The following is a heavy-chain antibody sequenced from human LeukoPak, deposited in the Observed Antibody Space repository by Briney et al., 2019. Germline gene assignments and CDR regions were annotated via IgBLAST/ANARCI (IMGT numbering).Heavy chain of an antibody. Sequence: GASVKVSCKASGYTFTSYGISWVRQAPGQGLEWMGWISAYNGNTNYVQKLQGRVTMTTDTSTSTAYMELRSLRSDDTAVYYCATSSSSWYYFDYWGQGTLVTVSS. D-gene: IGHD6-13*01. CDR1: GYTFTSYG. CDR2: ISAYNGNT. V-gene: IGHV1-18*04. CDR3: ATSSSSWYYFDY. J-gene: IGHJ4*02.